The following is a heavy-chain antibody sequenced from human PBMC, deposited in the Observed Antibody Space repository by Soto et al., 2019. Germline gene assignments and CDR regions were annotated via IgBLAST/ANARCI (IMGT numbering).Heavy chain of an antibody. Sequence: KFQGRVTITRDTSASTAYMELSSLRSEDTAVYYCARDLQAGLWGQGTLVTVSS. V-gene: IGHV1-3*01. CDR3: ARDLQAGL. J-gene: IGHJ4*02.